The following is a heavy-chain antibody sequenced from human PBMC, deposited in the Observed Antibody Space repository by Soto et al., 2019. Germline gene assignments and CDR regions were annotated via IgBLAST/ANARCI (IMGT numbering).Heavy chain of an antibody. V-gene: IGHV1-69*13. Sequence: SGEVSFRASGGTFSSYAISWVRQAPGQGLEWMGGIIPIFGTANYAQKFQGRVTITADESTSTAYMELSSLRSEDTAVYYCAKAPLRFLEWLPIDYWGQGTLVTVSS. D-gene: IGHD3-3*01. CDR1: GGTFSSYA. CDR3: AKAPLRFLEWLPIDY. J-gene: IGHJ4*02. CDR2: IIPIFGTA.